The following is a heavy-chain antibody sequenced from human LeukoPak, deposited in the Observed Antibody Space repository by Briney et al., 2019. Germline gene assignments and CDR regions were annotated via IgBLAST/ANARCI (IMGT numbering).Heavy chain of an antibody. CDR1: GFTFGDYL. CDR3: SRGSGWLSVY. V-gene: IGHV3-49*03. D-gene: IGHD6-19*01. Sequence: GGSLRLSCTASGFTFGDYLMSWFRQAPGKGLEWIGFISGGTTEYAASVKGRFTLSRDDSTSIAYLQMNSLTTEDTAVYSCSRGSGWLSVYWGQGPLVTVSS. CDR2: ISGGTT. J-gene: IGHJ4*02.